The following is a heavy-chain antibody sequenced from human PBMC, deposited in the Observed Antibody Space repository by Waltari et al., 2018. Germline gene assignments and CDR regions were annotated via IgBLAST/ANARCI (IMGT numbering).Heavy chain of an antibody. CDR2: VRYDGSNE. D-gene: IGHD5-12*01. CDR1: GFTFRSYG. Sequence: QVQLVESGGGVVQPGGSLRLSCAAFGFTFRSYGLNWVRQAPGKGPEWVAYVRYDGSNEYYEESVKGRFTISRDNSKNTLYLQMNSLRTEDTAVYYCAGGGYSGNDFTQYWGQGTPVTVSS. V-gene: IGHV3-30*02. CDR3: AGGGYSGNDFTQY. J-gene: IGHJ4*02.